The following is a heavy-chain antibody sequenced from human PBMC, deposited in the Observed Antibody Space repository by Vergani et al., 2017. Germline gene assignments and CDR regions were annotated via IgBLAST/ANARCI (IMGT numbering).Heavy chain of an antibody. CDR2: IYYSGST. D-gene: IGHD3-10*01. V-gene: IGHV4-39*07. CDR3: ARGGGFGLWFDP. J-gene: IGHJ5*02. CDR1: GGSISSSSYY. Sequence: QLQLQESGPGLVKPSETLSLTCTVSGGSISSSSYYWGWIRQPPGKGLEWIGSIYYSGSTYYNPSLKSRVTISVDTSKNQFSLKLSSVTAADTAVYYCARGGGFGLWFDPWGQGTLVTVSS.